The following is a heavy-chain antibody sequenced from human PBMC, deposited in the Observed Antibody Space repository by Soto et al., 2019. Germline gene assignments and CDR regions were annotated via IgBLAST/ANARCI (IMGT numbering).Heavy chain of an antibody. CDR2: IYYSGST. V-gene: IGHV4-59*01. Sequence: PSETLSLTCTVSGGSISSYYWSWIRQPPGKGLEWIGYIYYSGSTNYNPSLKSRVTISVDTSKNQFSLKLSSVTAADTAVYYCARAYCSGRSCYSAGGFDPWAQGTLVTVS. CDR3: ARAYCSGRSCYSAGGFDP. CDR1: GGSISSYY. J-gene: IGHJ5*02. D-gene: IGHD2-15*01.